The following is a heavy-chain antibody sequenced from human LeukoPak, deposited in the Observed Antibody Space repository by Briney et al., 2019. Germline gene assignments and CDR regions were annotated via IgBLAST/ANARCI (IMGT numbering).Heavy chain of an antibody. Sequence: PSETLSLTCTVSGGSISSYYWSWIRQPPGKGLEWIGYIYYSGSTNYNPSLKSRVTISVDTSKNQFSLKLSSVTAADTAVYYCARGTMAYDFWSGYHPYNWFDPWGQGTLVTVSS. D-gene: IGHD3-3*01. CDR3: ARGTMAYDFWSGYHPYNWFDP. CDR2: IYYSGST. CDR1: GGSISSYY. J-gene: IGHJ5*02. V-gene: IGHV4-59*01.